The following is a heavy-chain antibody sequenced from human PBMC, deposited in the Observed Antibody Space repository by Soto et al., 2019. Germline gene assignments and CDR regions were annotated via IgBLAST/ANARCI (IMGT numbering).Heavy chain of an antibody. Sequence: PGGSLRLSCTASGFTFGDYAMSWFRQAPGKGLEWVGFIRSKAYGGTTEYAASVKGRFTISRDDSKSIAYLQMNSLKTEDTAVYYCTRFKLRGIVATISSDAFDIWGQGTMVTVSS. V-gene: IGHV3-49*03. J-gene: IGHJ3*02. CDR3: TRFKLRGIVATISSDAFDI. CDR2: IRSKAYGGTT. CDR1: GFTFGDYA. D-gene: IGHD5-12*01.